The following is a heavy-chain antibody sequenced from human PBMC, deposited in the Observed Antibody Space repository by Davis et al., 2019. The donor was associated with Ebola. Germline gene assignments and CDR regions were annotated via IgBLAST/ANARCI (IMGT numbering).Heavy chain of an antibody. CDR1: GGSISDFH. CDR2: IYYSGST. J-gene: IGHJ5*02. D-gene: IGHD3-9*01. CDR3: ARTGNWFDP. V-gene: IGHV4-59*01. Sequence: SETLSLTCTVSGGSISDFHCSWIRQSPGKGLEWIGHIYYSGSTKYNPSLKSRVSMSLDTSKNQFSLRLTSVTAADTAVYYCARTGNWFDPWGQGTLVTVSS.